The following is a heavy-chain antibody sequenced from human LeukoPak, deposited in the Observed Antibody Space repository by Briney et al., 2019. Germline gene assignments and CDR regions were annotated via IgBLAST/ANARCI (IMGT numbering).Heavy chain of an antibody. CDR2: INPNSGGT. D-gene: IGHD5-18*01. CDR1: GYTFTGYY. Sequence: GSVNVSCTASGYTFTGYYMHWVRQAPGQGLERMGWINPNSGGTNYAQKFLGRVTMTRDTSISTAYMELSRLRSDDTAVYYCARVGRGYSYGPFDYWGQGTLVTVSS. V-gene: IGHV1-2*02. J-gene: IGHJ4*02. CDR3: ARVGRGYSYGPFDY.